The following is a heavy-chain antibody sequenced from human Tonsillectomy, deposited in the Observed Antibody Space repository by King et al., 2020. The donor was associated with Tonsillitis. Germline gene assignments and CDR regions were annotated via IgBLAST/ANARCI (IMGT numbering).Heavy chain of an antibody. Sequence: HVQLVESGGGVVQPGTSLRLSCEVSAFTFRTYVLDWVRQAPGKGLEWVAVISYDGKNRGYAESVKGRFTISRDNSKNQLFMQLNSLRPEDTAVYYCAVRRDCSDSNCYNAFYIWGQGTMVTVSS. CDR3: AVRRDCSDSNCYNAFYI. CDR2: ISYDGKNR. D-gene: IGHD2-2*02. V-gene: IGHV3-30*04. CDR1: AFTFRTYV. J-gene: IGHJ3*02.